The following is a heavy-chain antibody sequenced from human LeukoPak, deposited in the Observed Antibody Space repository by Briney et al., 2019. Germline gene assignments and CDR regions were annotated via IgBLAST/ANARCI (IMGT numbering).Heavy chain of an antibody. D-gene: IGHD5-24*01. J-gene: IGHJ4*02. Sequence: ASVKVSCKASGYTFTGYYMHWVRQAPGQGLEWMGWINPNSGGTNYAQKFQGRVTMTRDTSISTAYMELSSLRSEDTAVYYCASRDGYNYYFDYWGQGTLVTVSS. CDR3: ASRDGYNYYFDY. V-gene: IGHV1-2*02. CDR1: GYTFTGYY. CDR2: INPNSGGT.